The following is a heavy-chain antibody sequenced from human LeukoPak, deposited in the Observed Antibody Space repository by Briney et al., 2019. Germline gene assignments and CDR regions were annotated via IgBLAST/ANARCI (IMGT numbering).Heavy chain of an antibody. Sequence: PGGSLRLSCAASGFTFSSYWMSWVRQAPGKGLEWVANIKQDGSEKYYVDSVKGRFTISRDNAKNSLYLQMNSLRAEDTAVYYCARVGSNGYDYVWGSYRPWAFDIWGQGTMVTVSS. J-gene: IGHJ3*02. V-gene: IGHV3-7*01. CDR1: GFTFSSYW. CDR2: IKQDGSEK. CDR3: ARVGSNGYDYVWGSYRPWAFDI. D-gene: IGHD3-16*02.